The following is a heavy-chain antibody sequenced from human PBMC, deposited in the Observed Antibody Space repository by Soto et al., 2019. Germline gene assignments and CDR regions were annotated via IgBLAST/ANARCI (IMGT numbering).Heavy chain of an antibody. V-gene: IGHV1-2*02. D-gene: IGHD6-6*01. CDR3: AKDLTRQLDYWLGP. CDR1: GFSFTGYY. CDR2: INAHSGGT. J-gene: IGHJ5*02. Sequence: GASVKVSCKASGFSFTGYYRHWLRQAPGQGLEWMGWINAHSGGTEYAQKFQGRVTLTRDTSIATAYLTLTSLTSDDTALYYCAKDLTRQLDYWLGPLGQGTQVAVSS.